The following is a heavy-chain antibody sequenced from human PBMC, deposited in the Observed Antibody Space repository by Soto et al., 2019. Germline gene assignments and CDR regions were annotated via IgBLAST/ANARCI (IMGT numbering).Heavy chain of an antibody. D-gene: IGHD6-6*01. J-gene: IGHJ5*02. Sequence: SVKVSCKASGYTFTGYYMHWVRQAPGQGLEWMGWINPNSGGTNYAQKFQGRVTMTRDTSISTAYMELSRLRSDDTAVYYCARSYSSSRGGWFDPWGQGTLVTVSS. V-gene: IGHV1-2*02. CDR3: ARSYSSSRGGWFDP. CDR2: INPNSGGT. CDR1: GYTFTGYY.